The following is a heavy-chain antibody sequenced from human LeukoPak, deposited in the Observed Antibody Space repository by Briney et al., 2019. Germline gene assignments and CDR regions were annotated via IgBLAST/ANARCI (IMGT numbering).Heavy chain of an antibody. V-gene: IGHV5-51*01. CDR2: IYPGDSDT. D-gene: IGHD4/OR15-4a*01. J-gene: IGHJ4*02. CDR1: EYNFASYW. CDR3: ALTSAGGAGFDY. Sequence: GESLKISCKGSEYNFASYWIGWVRQMPGKGLELMGIIYPGDSDTRYNPSFQGQVTISADKSISTAYLLWSSLKASDTAMYYCALTSAGGAGFDYWRQGTLVTVSS.